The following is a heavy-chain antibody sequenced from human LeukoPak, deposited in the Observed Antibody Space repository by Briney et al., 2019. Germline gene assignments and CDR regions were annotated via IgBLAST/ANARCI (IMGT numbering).Heavy chain of an antibody. CDR1: GGSISSYY. CDR3: ARTVYRSGRTFDY. CDR2: INHSGST. V-gene: IGHV4-34*01. D-gene: IGHD3-10*01. Sequence: SETLSLTCTVSGGSISSYYWNWIRQPPGKGLEWIGEINHSGSTNYNPSLKSRVTISVDTSKNQFSLKLSSVTAADTAVYYCARTVYRSGRTFDYWGQGTLVTVSS. J-gene: IGHJ4*02.